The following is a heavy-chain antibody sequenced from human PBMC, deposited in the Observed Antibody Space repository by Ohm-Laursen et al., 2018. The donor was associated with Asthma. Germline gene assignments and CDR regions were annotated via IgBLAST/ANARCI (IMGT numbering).Heavy chain of an antibody. CDR3: ASQPRYFYGLDV. J-gene: IGHJ6*02. CDR1: GGSITSGGYS. CDR2: IFHSGNT. V-gene: IGHV4-30-2*01. Sequence: SETLSLTCGVSGGSITSGGYSWHWIRQPPGKGLEWIGHIFHSGNTYYNPSLKSRVTISLDSPKNQFSLKLTSVTAADTAVYYCASQPRYFYGLDVWGQGTTVAVSS.